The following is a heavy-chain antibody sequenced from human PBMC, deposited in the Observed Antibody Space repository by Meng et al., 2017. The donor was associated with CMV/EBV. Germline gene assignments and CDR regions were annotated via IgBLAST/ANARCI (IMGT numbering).Heavy chain of an antibody. CDR2: MSNDGKSQ. J-gene: IGHJ4*02. D-gene: IGHD2-8*02. V-gene: IGHV3-30*18. CDR1: ECTLDNYG. CDR3: AKDRFSTKRGVIDH. Sequence: ASECTLDNYGMRWVRQAAGEGLEWMAVMSNDGKSQNYGGSVKGQFTISRDNSDNTLYLQKNSLRPGDTAVYYWAKDRFSTKRGVIDHWGQGALVTVSS.